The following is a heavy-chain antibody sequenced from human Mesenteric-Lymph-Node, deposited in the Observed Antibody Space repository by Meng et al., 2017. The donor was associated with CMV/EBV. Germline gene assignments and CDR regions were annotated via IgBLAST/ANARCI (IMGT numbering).Heavy chain of an antibody. J-gene: IGHJ3*02. CDR2: ISSSSSDK. V-gene: IGHV3-21*01. CDR1: FSSYS. Sequence: FSSYSMTWVRQAPGKGLEWVSSISSSSSDKYYADSVKGRFTISRDSAKNSLYLQMNSLRAEDTAVYYCARDSSTDYYDSSGSDALDIWGQGTMVTVSS. CDR3: ARDSSTDYYDSSGSDALDI. D-gene: IGHD3-22*01.